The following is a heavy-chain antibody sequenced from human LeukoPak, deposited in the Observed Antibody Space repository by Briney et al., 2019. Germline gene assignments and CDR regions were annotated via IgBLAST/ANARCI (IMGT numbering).Heavy chain of an antibody. CDR2: INPNGGGT. CDR3: ARRGGCISTSCNLDY. Sequence: ASVKVSCKASGYTFTSYGISWVRQAPGQGLEWVGMINPNGGGTSSAQKFQGRVTMTRDTSTSTVYMDLSSLRSEDTATYYCARRGGCISTSCNLDYWGQGTLVTVSS. V-gene: IGHV1-46*03. D-gene: IGHD2-2*01. J-gene: IGHJ4*02. CDR1: GYTFTSYG.